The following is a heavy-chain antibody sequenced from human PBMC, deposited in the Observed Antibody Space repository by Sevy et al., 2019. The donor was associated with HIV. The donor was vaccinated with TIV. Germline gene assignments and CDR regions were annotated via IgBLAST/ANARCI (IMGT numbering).Heavy chain of an antibody. J-gene: IGHJ5*02. CDR2: INESGIT. D-gene: IGHD2-2*01. CDR1: VGSFSGYY. CDR3: ARSPPVVVVPGAPSWFDP. Sequence: SETLSLTCAVHVGSFSGYYLNWIRQLPGKGLEWIGEINESGITYYNPSLKSRVTISVDTSKKQFSLKLNSVTAVDSAVYFCARSPPVVVVPGAPSWFDPWGQGTLVTVSS. V-gene: IGHV4-34*01.